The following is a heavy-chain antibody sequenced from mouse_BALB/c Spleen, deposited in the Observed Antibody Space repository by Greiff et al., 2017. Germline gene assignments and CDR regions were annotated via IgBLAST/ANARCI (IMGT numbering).Heavy chain of an antibody. J-gene: IGHJ4*01. CDR3: ARWGYGDAMDY. V-gene: IGHV5-17*02. Sequence: EVQVVESGGGLVQPGGSRKLSCAASGFTFSRFGMHWVRQAPEKGLEWVAYISSGSSTIYYADTVKGRFTISRDNPKNTLFLQMTSLRSEDTAMYYCARWGYGDAMDYWGQGTSVTVSS. CDR1: GFTFSRFG. D-gene: IGHD3-1*01. CDR2: ISSGSSTI.